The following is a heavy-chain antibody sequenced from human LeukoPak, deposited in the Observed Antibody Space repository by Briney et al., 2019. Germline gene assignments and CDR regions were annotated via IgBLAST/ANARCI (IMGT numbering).Heavy chain of an antibody. J-gene: IGHJ4*02. CDR3: ARGFGYFDY. Sequence: GGSLRLSCAASGFSFSNYEMSWVRQAPGKGLEWVPYISSSGSTIYYADSVKGRFTISRDNAKKSLYLQMNSLRAEDTAVYYCARGFGYFDYWGQGTLVTVSS. D-gene: IGHD3-16*01. CDR2: ISSSGSTI. CDR1: GFSFSNYE. V-gene: IGHV3-48*03.